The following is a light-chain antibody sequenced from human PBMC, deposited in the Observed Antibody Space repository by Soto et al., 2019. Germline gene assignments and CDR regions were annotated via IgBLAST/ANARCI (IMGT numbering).Light chain of an antibody. Sequence: QSVLTQPPSASGSPGQSVTISCTGTSSDVGGYNYVSWYQQHPGKAPKLMIYEVSKRPSGVPDRFSGSKSGNTASLTVSGLQDEDEADYYCSSYAGSNNLGVFGGGTKVTVL. CDR3: SSYAGSNNLGV. CDR2: EVS. V-gene: IGLV2-8*01. J-gene: IGLJ2*01. CDR1: SSDVGGYNY.